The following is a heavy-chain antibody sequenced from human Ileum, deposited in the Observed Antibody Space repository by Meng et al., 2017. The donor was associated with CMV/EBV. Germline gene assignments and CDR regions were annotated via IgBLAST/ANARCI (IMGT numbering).Heavy chain of an antibody. CDR1: GYSFTSYW. CDR2: IYPGDSDT. D-gene: IGHD1-26*01. CDR3: ARVGADYYFDY. V-gene: IGHV5-51*01. Sequence: GESLKISCKGSGYSFTSYWIGWVRQLPGKGLEWMGIIYPGDSDTRYRPSFQGRVTISADKSISTAYLQWSSLKASDTAMYYCARVGADYYFDYWGQGTLVTVSS. J-gene: IGHJ4*02.